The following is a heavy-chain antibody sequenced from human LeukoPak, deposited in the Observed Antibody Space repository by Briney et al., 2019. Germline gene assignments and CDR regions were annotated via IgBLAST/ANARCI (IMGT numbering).Heavy chain of an antibody. Sequence: GGSLRLSCEASGFPFMTYWMSWDRQAPGKRPEWVANIKEDGSQIEYLDSVRGRFTIYRDNAKNSLYLQMKTLRVEDTAVYYCARGSSANWFDPWGQGTLVSVSS. CDR1: GFPFMTYW. V-gene: IGHV3-7*01. D-gene: IGHD6-19*01. J-gene: IGHJ5*02. CDR2: IKEDGSQI. CDR3: ARGSSANWFDP.